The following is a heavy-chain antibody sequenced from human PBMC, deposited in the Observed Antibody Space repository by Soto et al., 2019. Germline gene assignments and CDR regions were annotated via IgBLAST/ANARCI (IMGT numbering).Heavy chain of an antibody. CDR1: GGTFSSYA. Sequence: GASVKVSCKASGGTFSSYAISWVRQAPGQGLEWMGGIIPIFGTANYAQKFQGRVTITADESTSTAYMELSSLRSEDTAVYYCARDFGLVPAATDYYYYYGMDVWGQGTTVTVSS. V-gene: IGHV1-69*13. D-gene: IGHD2-2*01. CDR3: ARDFGLVPAATDYYYYYGMDV. CDR2: IIPIFGTA. J-gene: IGHJ6*02.